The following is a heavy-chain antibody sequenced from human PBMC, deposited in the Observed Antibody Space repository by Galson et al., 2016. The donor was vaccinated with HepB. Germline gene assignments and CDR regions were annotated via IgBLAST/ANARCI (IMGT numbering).Heavy chain of an antibody. V-gene: IGHV3-7*01. CDR1: GFTFSSYW. D-gene: IGHD3-10*01. Sequence: SLRLSCAVSGFTFSSYWMGWVRQAPGKGLEWVSNIKHDGSEKNYVDSVKGRFTVSRDNAKNSLYLQMDSLRDDDTAVYYCARGRSGSFYRYFDYWGQGTLVTVSS. CDR3: ARGRSGSFYRYFDY. J-gene: IGHJ4*02. CDR2: IKHDGSEK.